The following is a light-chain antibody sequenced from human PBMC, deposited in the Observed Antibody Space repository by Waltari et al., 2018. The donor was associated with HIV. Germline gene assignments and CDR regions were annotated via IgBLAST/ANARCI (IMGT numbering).Light chain of an antibody. Sequence: QSVLTQPPSVSAAPGQTVTISCSGSSSNLGSHSVSWYQQLPGTAPKLLIYDNNKRPSGIPDRFSGSKSGTSATVGITGLQTGDEADYYCGTWDSSLSAVFGGGTKLTVL. V-gene: IGLV1-51*01. CDR1: SSNLGSHS. J-gene: IGLJ3*02. CDR2: DNN. CDR3: GTWDSSLSAV.